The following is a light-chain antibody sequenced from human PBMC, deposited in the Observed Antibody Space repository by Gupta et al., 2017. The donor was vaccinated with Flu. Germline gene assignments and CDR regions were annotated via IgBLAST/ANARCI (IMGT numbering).Light chain of an antibody. V-gene: IGKV4-1*01. CDR3: QQYYATLALT. J-gene: IGKJ4*01. CDR1: QNLLFSSSNKNY. Sequence: LGERATINCKSSQNLLFSSSNKNYLAWYQQKPGQPPKLLIYWASTRESGVPDRFSGGGSGTDFTLTISSLQAEDVAVYYCQQYYATLALTFGGGTKVEIK. CDR2: WAS.